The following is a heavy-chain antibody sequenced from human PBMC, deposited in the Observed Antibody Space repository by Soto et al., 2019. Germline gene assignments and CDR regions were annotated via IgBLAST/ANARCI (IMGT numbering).Heavy chain of an antibody. Sequence: GASVKVSRKASGYTFTSYAMHWGRQAPGQRLEWVGWINAGNGNTKYSQKFQGRVTITRDTSASTAYMELSSLRSEDTAVYYCARDQQAYCGGDCSSDYWGQGTLVTVSS. CDR1: GYTFTSYA. CDR3: ARDQQAYCGGDCSSDY. D-gene: IGHD2-21*02. V-gene: IGHV1-3*01. CDR2: INAGNGNT. J-gene: IGHJ4*02.